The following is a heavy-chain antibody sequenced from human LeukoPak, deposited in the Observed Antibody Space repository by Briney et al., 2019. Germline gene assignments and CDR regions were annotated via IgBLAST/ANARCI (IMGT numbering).Heavy chain of an antibody. D-gene: IGHD6-13*01. Sequence: PSETLSLTCTVSGSSISSGSYYWAWIRQPPGKGMEWIGSIYYSGNTYYNPSLESRVTISVDTSKNQFSLNLSSVTAADTAVYFCARDRQQVVRGDYFDYWGQGTLVTVSS. CDR2: IYYSGNT. J-gene: IGHJ4*02. V-gene: IGHV4-39*07. CDR3: ARDRQQVVRGDYFDY. CDR1: GSSISSGSYY.